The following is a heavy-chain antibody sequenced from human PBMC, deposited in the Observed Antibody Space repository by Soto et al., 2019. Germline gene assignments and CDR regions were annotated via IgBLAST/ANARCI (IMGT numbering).Heavy chain of an antibody. CDR3: ARGYWSGGSCYYYYYGMDV. J-gene: IGHJ6*02. Sequence: GGSLRLSCAASGFTFNSYGMHWVRRAPGKGLEWVAVISYDGSDKDYADSVKGRFTISRDNPKNTLYLQMNSLRAEDTAVYYCARGYWSGGSCYYYYYGMDVWGQGTTVTVSS. CDR2: ISYDGSDK. V-gene: IGHV3-30*03. D-gene: IGHD2-15*01. CDR1: GFTFNSYG.